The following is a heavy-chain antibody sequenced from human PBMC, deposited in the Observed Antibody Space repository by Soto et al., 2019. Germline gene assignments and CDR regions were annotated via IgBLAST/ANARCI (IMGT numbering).Heavy chain of an antibody. CDR3: ARAAYSYPYYYGMDV. CDR2: IIPIFGTA. D-gene: IGHD5-18*01. Sequence: AASVKVSCKASGGTFSSYAISWVRQAPGQGLEWMGGIIPIFGTANYAQKFQGRVTITADESTSTAYMELSSLRSEDTAVYYCARAAYSYPYYYGMDVWGQGTTVTSP. V-gene: IGHV1-69*13. CDR1: GGTFSSYA. J-gene: IGHJ6*02.